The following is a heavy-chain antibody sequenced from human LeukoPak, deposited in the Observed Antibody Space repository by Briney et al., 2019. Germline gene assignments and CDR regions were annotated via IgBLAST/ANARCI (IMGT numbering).Heavy chain of an antibody. Sequence: ASVKVSCKASGYTFTGYYMHWMRQAPGQGLEWMGWINPNSGGTNYAQKFQGRVTMTRDTSISTTYMELSSLRSDDTAIYYCVRGGALYYDFWDWGQGTLVTVSS. CDR1: GYTFTGYY. J-gene: IGHJ4*02. CDR2: INPNSGGT. D-gene: IGHD3-3*01. CDR3: VRGGALYYDFWD. V-gene: IGHV1-2*02.